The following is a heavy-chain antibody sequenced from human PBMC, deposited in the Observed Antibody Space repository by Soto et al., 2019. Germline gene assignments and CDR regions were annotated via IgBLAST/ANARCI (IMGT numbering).Heavy chain of an antibody. V-gene: IGHV4-59*08. D-gene: IGHD4-17*01. CDR3: ARHPSDYGDSRAFDI. CDR2: IYYSGST. J-gene: IGHJ3*02. CDR1: GGSISSYY. Sequence: PSETLSLTCTVPGGSISSYYWSWIRQPPGKGLEWIGYIYYSGSTNYNPSLKSRVTISVDTSKNQFSLKLSSVTAADTAVYYCARHPSDYGDSRAFDIWGQGTMVTVSS.